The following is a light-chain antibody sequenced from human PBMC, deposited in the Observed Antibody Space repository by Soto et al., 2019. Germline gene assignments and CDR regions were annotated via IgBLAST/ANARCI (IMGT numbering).Light chain of an antibody. J-gene: IGKJ4*01. V-gene: IGKV3-20*01. CDR2: GAS. CDR3: HQYGSSPLT. CDR1: QSLSSDS. Sequence: EIVLTQSPGTLSLSPGERFTLSCRSSQSLSSDSLAWYQQKPGQAPRLLIYGASSRANGIPDRFSGSGSGTDFTLTISRLEPEDFAVYYCHQYGSSPLTFGGGTKVDI.